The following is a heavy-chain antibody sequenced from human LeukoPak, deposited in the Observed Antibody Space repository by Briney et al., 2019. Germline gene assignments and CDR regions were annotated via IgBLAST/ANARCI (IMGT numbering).Heavy chain of an antibody. CDR2: IRGPST. CDR3: ASRRVAVPTTRAFDY. V-gene: IGHV3-48*03. D-gene: IGHD1-26*01. Sequence: GGSLRLSCAASGFTLSAYEMNWVRQTPGKGLEWISCIRGPSTYDADSVKGRFTISRYNAKNSLYLQMNSLRAEDTAVYYCASRRVAVPTTRAFDYWGQGALVTVSS. CDR1: GFTLSAYE. J-gene: IGHJ4*02.